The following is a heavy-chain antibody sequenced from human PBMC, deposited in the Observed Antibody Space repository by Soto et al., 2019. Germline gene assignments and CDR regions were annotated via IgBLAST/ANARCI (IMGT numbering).Heavy chain of an antibody. J-gene: IGHJ6*02. Sequence: GGSLRLSCGASGFTFNSHGMHWVRQAPGKGLEWVAVISYEGSDNFYAESVKGRFTISRDNSKNTLYLQMNSLRREDTAVYYCARGAEYQLLSRDYFYGMDVWGQGTTVTVSS. V-gene: IGHV3-30*03. CDR1: GFTFNSHG. CDR3: ARGAEYQLLSRDYFYGMDV. CDR2: ISYEGSDN. D-gene: IGHD2-2*01.